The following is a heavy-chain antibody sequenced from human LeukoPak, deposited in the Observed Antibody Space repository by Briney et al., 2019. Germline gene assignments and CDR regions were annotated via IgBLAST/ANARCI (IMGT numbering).Heavy chain of an antibody. D-gene: IGHD5-18*01. V-gene: IGHV3-7*01. CDR1: GFSFSSYS. Sequence: GSLSLSCAASGFSFSSYSMDWVRQAPGKGLEWVASINPDGNKKYSADSVKGRFTISRDNAENSLYLQMNSLRVEDTAFYYCARDLAYSRLDYWGQGMLVTVSS. CDR2: INPDGNKK. J-gene: IGHJ4*02. CDR3: ARDLAYSRLDY.